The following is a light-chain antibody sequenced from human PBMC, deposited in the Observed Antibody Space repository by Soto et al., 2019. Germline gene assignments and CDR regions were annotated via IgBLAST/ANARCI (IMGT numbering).Light chain of an antibody. CDR3: QQYYNYPFT. CDR1: QDISSY. V-gene: IGKV1-8*01. CDR2: AAS. J-gene: IGKJ4*01. Sequence: AIRMTQSPSSFSASTGDRVTITCRASQDISSYLAWYQQKPGKAPKLLIYAASTLESEVPSRFSGSGSGTDFTIAISCLQSEDFATYYCQQYYNYPFTFGGGTKVEI.